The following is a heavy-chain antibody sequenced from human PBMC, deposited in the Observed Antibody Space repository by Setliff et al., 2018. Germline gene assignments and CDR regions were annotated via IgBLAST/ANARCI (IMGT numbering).Heavy chain of an antibody. J-gene: IGHJ6*03. CDR1: GGTFSSYA. CDR3: ARASRFGTIRYRGDYYMDV. CDR2: INTNTGNP. V-gene: IGHV7-4-1*02. D-gene: IGHD5-12*01. Sequence: ASVKVSCKASGGTFSSYAISWVRQAPGQGLEWMGWINTNTGNPSYAQGFTGRFVFSLDTSVSTAYLQISSLKSEDSAVYYCARASRFGTIRYRGDYYMDVWGKGTTVTVSS.